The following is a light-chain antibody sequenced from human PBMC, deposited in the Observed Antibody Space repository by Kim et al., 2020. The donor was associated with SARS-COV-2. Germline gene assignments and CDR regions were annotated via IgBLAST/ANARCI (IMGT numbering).Light chain of an antibody. Sequence: DIQMTQSPSTLSASVGDRVTITCRASPSLGRWLAWYQQRPGEAPKLLIRDAASLESGVPSRFTGSGSGTEFTLTISSLQPDDFATYYCQQDNRYFLTFGGGTKVDIK. CDR3: QQDNRYFLT. CDR2: DAA. CDR1: PSLGRW. V-gene: IGKV1-5*01. J-gene: IGKJ4*01.